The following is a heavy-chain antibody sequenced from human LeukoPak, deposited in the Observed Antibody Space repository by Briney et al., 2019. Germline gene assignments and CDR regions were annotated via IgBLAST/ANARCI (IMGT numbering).Heavy chain of an antibody. D-gene: IGHD3-16*01. CDR2: ISYDGSNK. CDR3: ARRGKSSTRGAYYMDV. J-gene: IGHJ6*03. V-gene: IGHV3-30-3*01. CDR1: GFTFSSYA. Sequence: PGGSLRLSCAASGFTFSSYAMHWVRQAPGKGLEWVAVISYDGSNKYYADSVKGRFTISRDNSKNTLYLQMNSLRAEDTAVYYCARRGKSSTRGAYYMDVWGKGTTVTVSS.